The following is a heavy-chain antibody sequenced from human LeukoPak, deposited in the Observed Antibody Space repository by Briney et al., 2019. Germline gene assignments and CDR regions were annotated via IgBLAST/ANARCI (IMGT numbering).Heavy chain of an antibody. CDR3: ARELAWYAFDI. D-gene: IGHD2-8*02. Sequence: WGSLSLTCAVSGLRVGSFDMSWVRQAPGKGPEWVSGISGSGGSTYYADSVKGRFSISRDNSKNTLYLQLNSLRVDDTAEYYCARELAWYAFDIRGQGTMVTVSS. V-gene: IGHV3-23*01. J-gene: IGHJ3*02. CDR2: ISGSGGST. CDR1: GLRVGSFD.